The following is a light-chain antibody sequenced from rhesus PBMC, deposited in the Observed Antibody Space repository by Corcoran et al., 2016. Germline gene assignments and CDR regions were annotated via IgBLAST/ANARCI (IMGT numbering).Light chain of an antibody. V-gene: IGKV1S13*01. Sequence: DIQMTQSPSSLSASVGDTVTITCRTSQGISNFLAWYQQIPGKAPKLLVYAASILQIGVPSRFSGSGSGTDFTLTLSSLQPEDFAAYYCQQHNSQPRTFSQETKVEIK. CDR3: QQHNSQPRT. J-gene: IGKJ1*01. CDR1: QGISNF. CDR2: AAS.